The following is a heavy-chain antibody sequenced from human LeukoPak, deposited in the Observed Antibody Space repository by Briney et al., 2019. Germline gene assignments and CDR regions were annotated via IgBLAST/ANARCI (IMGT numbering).Heavy chain of an antibody. J-gene: IGHJ4*02. CDR1: GHTFTGYY. Sequence: ASVKVSCKASGHTFTGYYMHWVRQAPGQGLEWMGIINPSGGSTSYAQKFQGRVTMTRDMSTSTVYMELSSLRSEDTAVYYCARGIGCSSTTCPLDYWGQGTLVTVSS. CDR2: INPSGGST. CDR3: ARGIGCSSTTCPLDY. V-gene: IGHV1-46*01. D-gene: IGHD2-2*01.